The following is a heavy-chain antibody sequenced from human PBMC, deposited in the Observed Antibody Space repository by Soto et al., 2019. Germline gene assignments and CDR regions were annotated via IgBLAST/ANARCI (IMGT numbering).Heavy chain of an antibody. CDR3: ARESGEAWAYEAH. D-gene: IGHD3-10*01. CDR2: ITINGNT. J-gene: IGHJ1*01. Sequence: QVQQQESGPGLVKPSDTLSLTCRVSGAYISDFSWSWIRQPAGKGREWIVRITINGNTQKNPSFKSGVTGSIETSRIHFSLNLQSASAADTALYCWARESGEAWAYEAHWGPGTLVTVSS. CDR1: GAYISDFS. V-gene: IGHV4-4*07.